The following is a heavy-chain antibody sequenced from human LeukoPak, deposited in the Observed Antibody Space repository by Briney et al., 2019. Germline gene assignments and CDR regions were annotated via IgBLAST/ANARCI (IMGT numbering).Heavy chain of an antibody. Sequence: ASVKVSCKASGYTFTSCAMHWVRQAPGQRLEWMGWINAGNGNTKYSQKFQGRVTITRDTSASTAYMELSSLRSEDTAVYYCARTGDCSSTSCYDYYFDYWGQGTLVTVSS. CDR3: ARTGDCSSTSCYDYYFDY. CDR1: GYTFTSCA. J-gene: IGHJ4*02. CDR2: INAGNGNT. V-gene: IGHV1-3*01. D-gene: IGHD2-2*01.